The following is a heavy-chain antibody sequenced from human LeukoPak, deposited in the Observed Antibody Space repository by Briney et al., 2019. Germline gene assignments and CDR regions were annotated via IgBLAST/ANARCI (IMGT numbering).Heavy chain of an antibody. D-gene: IGHD6-19*01. V-gene: IGHV1-2*02. J-gene: IGHJ6*02. CDR1: GYTFTGYY. CDR2: INPNNGGT. Sequence: ASVKVSCKASGYTFTGYYMHWVRQAPGQGLEWMGWINPNNGGTNYAQKFQGRVTMTRDTSISTAYMELSRLRSDDTAVYYCARGQIIAVAGTGYYYYGMDVWGQGTTVTVSS. CDR3: ARGQIIAVAGTGYYYYGMDV.